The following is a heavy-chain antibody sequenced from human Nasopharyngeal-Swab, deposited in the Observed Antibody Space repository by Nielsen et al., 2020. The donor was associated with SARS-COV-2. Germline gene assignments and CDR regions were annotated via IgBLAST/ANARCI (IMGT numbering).Heavy chain of an antibody. V-gene: IGHV3-74*01. J-gene: IGHJ6*02. CDR3: TWQVDFFCRMGV. CDR2: MNSDGSRT. Sequence: GESLKISCAASGFTFSSYWMHWVRQAPGEGLVWVSRMNSDGSRTSYADSVKGRFTISRDNAKNTLYLQMNSLKIEDTGVYYCTWQVDFFCRMGVWGQGTTVIVSS. CDR1: GFTFSSYW.